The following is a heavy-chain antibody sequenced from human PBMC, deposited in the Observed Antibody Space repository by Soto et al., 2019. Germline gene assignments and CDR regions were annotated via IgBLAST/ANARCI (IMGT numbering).Heavy chain of an antibody. CDR3: ARENIAAAGSGYYYYGMDV. V-gene: IGHV3-33*01. D-gene: IGHD6-13*01. CDR2: IWYDGNNK. CDR1: GFTFSSYG. J-gene: IGHJ6*02. Sequence: PGGSLRLSCVASGFTFSSYGMHWVRQAPGKWLEWVAVIWYDGNNKYYAESVKGRFTISRDNSKNTLFLQMNSLRAEDTAAYFCARENIAAAGSGYYYYGMDVWGLGXTVTVSS.